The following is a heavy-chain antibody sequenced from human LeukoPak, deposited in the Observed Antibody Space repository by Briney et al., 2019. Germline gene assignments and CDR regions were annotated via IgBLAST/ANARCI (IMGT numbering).Heavy chain of an antibody. CDR3: ARIVARFGNPYGMDV. Sequence: SGPTLVNPTQTLTLTCTFSGFSLSTSGMCVSWIRQPPGKALEWLALIDWDDDKYYSTSLKTRLTTSKDTSKNQVVLTMTNMDPVDTATYYCARIVARFGNPYGMDVWGQGTTVTVSS. V-gene: IGHV2-70*01. CDR1: GFSLSTSGMC. D-gene: IGHD3-10*01. CDR2: IDWDDDK. J-gene: IGHJ6*02.